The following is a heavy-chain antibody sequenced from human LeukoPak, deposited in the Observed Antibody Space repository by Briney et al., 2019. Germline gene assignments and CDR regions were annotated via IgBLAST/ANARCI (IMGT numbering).Heavy chain of an antibody. D-gene: IGHD6-13*01. Sequence: PGRSLRLSCAASGFTFSSYAMHWVRQAPGKGLEWVAVISYDGSNKYYADSVKGRFTISRDNSKNTLYLQMNSLRAEDTAAYYCARDPVSSSWYHHYYYYGMDVWGQGTTVTVSS. V-gene: IGHV3-30*04. J-gene: IGHJ6*02. CDR1: GFTFSSYA. CDR3: ARDPVSSSWYHHYYYYGMDV. CDR2: ISYDGSNK.